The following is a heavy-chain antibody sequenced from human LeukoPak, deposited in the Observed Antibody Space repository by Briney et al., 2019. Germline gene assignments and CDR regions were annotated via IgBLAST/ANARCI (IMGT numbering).Heavy chain of an antibody. CDR1: GGSISSGGYY. D-gene: IGHD1-14*01. Sequence: PSQTLSLTCTVSGGSISSGGYYWSWIRPHPGKGLEWIGYIYYSGSTYYNPSLKSRVTISVDTSENQSSLKLTSVTAADTAVYYCARSPEYYFDYWGQGTLVTVSS. CDR2: IYYSGST. CDR3: ARSPEYYFDY. J-gene: IGHJ4*02. V-gene: IGHV4-31*03.